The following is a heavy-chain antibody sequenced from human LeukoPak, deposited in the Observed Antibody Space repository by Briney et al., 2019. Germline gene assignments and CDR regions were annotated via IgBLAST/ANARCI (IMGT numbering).Heavy chain of an antibody. CDR1: GGSISSGGYS. Sequence: SETLSLTCAVSGGSISSGGYSWSWIRQPPGKGLEWIGYIYHSGSTYYNPSLKSRVTISVDRSKNQFSLKLSSVTAADTAVYYCASGAPIGYWGQGTLVTVSS. D-gene: IGHD3-10*01. J-gene: IGHJ4*02. CDR3: ASGAPIGY. CDR2: IYHSGST. V-gene: IGHV4-30-2*01.